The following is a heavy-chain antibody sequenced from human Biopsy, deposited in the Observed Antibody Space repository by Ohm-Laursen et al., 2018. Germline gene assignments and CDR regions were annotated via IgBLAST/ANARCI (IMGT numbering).Heavy chain of an antibody. V-gene: IGHV3-33*01. CDR3: VSEVVGDTDH. CDR1: GFIFGDFG. Sequence: SLRLSCAALGFIFGDFGMHWVRQAPGKGPEWVAVIWHDGSEKYYAGSVKGRFSISRDNSKNTLNLQMNSLRVEDTAIYYCVSEVVGDTDHWGQGTLVTVSS. CDR2: IWHDGSEK. J-gene: IGHJ4*02. D-gene: IGHD2-15*01.